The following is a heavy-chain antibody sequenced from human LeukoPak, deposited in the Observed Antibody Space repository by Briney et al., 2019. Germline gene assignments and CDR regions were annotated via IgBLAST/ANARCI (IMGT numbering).Heavy chain of an antibody. CDR3: AAHSKYYYYYGMDV. J-gene: IGHJ6*02. D-gene: IGHD4-11*01. CDR1: GCTFTSYD. V-gene: IGHV1-8*01. CDR2: MNPNSGNT. Sequence: ASVKVSCKASGCTFTSYDINWVRQATEQGLEWMGWMNPNSGNTGYAQKFQGRVTMTRNTSISTAYMELSSLRSEDTAVYYCAAHSKYYYYYGMDVWGQGTTVTVSS.